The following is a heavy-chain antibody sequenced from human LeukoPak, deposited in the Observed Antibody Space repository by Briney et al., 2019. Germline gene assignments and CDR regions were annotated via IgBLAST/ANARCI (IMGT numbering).Heavy chain of an antibody. Sequence: ASVKVSRKASGYTFTSYAMHWVRQAPGQRLEWMGWINAGNGNTKYSQKFQGRVTITRDTSASTAYMELSSLRSEDTAVYYCARDSEDYGSGVDAFDIWGQGTMVTVSS. CDR2: INAGNGNT. D-gene: IGHD3-10*01. CDR1: GYTFTSYA. J-gene: IGHJ3*02. CDR3: ARDSEDYGSGVDAFDI. V-gene: IGHV1-3*01.